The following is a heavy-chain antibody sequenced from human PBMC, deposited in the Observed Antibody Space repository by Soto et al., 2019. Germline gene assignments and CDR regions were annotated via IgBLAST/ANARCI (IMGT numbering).Heavy chain of an antibody. Sequence: QLQLQESGPGLVKPSETLSLTCTVSGDSISTRSNYWPWIRQPPGKGLEWIGSIYYTGGTYYNPSLKSRVTLFLDTSKNQFSLNLSSVTAADTAVYYCAREGPPIRAHNPPEYFQHWGQGTPVTVSS. V-gene: IGHV4-39*02. CDR2: IYYTGGT. CDR3: AREGPPIRAHNPPEYFQH. CDR1: GDSISTRSNY. J-gene: IGHJ1*01.